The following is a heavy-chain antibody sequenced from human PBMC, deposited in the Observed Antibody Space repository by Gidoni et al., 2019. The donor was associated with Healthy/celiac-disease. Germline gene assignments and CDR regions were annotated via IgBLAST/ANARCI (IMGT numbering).Heavy chain of an antibody. J-gene: IGHJ6*02. D-gene: IGHD1-26*01. CDR1: GGTFSSYA. CDR3: ARDRIVGATPSSYGMDV. V-gene: IGHV1-69*04. CDR2: IIPILGIA. Sequence: QVQLVQSGAEVKKPGSSVKVSCKASGGTFSSYAISWVRQAPGQGLEWMGRIIPILGIANYAQKFQGRVTITADKSTSTAYMELSSLRSEDTAVYYCARDRIVGATPSSYGMDVWGQGTTVTVSS.